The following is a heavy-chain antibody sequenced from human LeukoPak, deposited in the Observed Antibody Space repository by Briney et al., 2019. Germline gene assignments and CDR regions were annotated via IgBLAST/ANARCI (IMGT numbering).Heavy chain of an antibody. CDR3: AKGSGWEASYYYYYMDV. J-gene: IGHJ6*03. CDR2: FSGSGGST. Sequence: GGSLRLSCAASGFTFSSYAMSWVRQAPGKGLEWVSAFSGSGGSTYYADSVKGRFTISRDNSKNTLYLQMNSLRAEDTAVYFCAKGSGWEASYYYYYMDVWGKGTTVTISS. V-gene: IGHV3-23*01. CDR1: GFTFSSYA. D-gene: IGHD1-26*01.